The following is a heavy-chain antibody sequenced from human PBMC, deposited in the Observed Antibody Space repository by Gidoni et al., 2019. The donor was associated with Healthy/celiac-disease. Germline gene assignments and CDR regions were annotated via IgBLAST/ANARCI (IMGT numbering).Heavy chain of an antibody. CDR3: AREGDGYNVGYYFDY. D-gene: IGHD5-12*01. CDR2: ISSSSRYI. CDR1: GFTFSSYS. Sequence: EVQLVESGGGLVKPGGSLRLSYAASGFTFSSYSMNWVRQAPGKGLEWVSSISSSSRYIYYADSVKGRFTISRDNAKNSLYLQMNSLRAEDTAVYYCAREGDGYNVGYYFDYWGQGTLVTVSS. V-gene: IGHV3-21*01. J-gene: IGHJ4*02.